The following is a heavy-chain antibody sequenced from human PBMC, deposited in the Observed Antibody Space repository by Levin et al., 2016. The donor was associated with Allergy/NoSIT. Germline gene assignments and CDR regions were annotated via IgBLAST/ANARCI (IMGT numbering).Heavy chain of an antibody. J-gene: IGHJ4*02. V-gene: IGHV3-9*01. CDR1: GFTFNDYT. CDR3: AKDTRRRWNSNYFDS. Sequence: SLKISCAASGFTFNDYTMHWVRQVPGKALEWVSSISWNSATIDYADSVKGRFTISRDKSKSSLSLEMNSLRIEDTAFYYCAKDTRRRWNSNYFDSWGQGTLVIVSS. CDR2: ISWNSATI. D-gene: IGHD1-7*01.